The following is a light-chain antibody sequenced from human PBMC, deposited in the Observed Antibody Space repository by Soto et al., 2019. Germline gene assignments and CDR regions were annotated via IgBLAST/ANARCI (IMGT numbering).Light chain of an antibody. CDR3: QQYNNWPPWT. CDR1: QSVSSN. J-gene: IGKJ1*01. CDR2: GAS. V-gene: IGKV3-15*01. Sequence: EIVMTQSPATLSVSPGERATLSCRASQSVSSNLAWYQQKPGQAPRLLIYGASTRSTGIPARSSGSGSGTEYTLTVSSRQSEDFAVYYCQQYNNWPPWTFDEGTKVEIK.